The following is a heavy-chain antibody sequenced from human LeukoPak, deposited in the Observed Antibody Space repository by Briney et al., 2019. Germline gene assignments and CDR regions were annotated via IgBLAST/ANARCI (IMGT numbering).Heavy chain of an antibody. CDR2: FDPEDGET. CDR1: GYTLTELS. J-gene: IGHJ6*03. CDR3: ARAPLDYDILTGYYRVYYYYMDV. Sequence: ASVKVSCKVSGYTLTELSMHWVRQAPGKGLEWMGGFDPEDGETIYAQKFQGRVTMTEDTSTDTAYMELSSLRSEDTAVYYCARAPLDYDILTGYYRVYYYYMDVWGKGTTVTVSS. D-gene: IGHD3-9*01. V-gene: IGHV1-24*01.